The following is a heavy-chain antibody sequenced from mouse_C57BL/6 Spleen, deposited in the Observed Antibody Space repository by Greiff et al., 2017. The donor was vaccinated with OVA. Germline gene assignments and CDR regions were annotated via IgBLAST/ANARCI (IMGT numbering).Heavy chain of an antibody. V-gene: IGHV1-64*01. Sequence: VQLQQPGAELVKPGASVKLSCKASGYTFTSYWMHWVKQRPGQGLEWIGMIHPNSGSTNYNEKFTSKATLTVDKSSSTAYLQRRSLTSEDSAVYYCAKLGHDYAMDYWGQGTSVTVSS. D-gene: IGHD4-1*01. CDR1: GYTFTSYW. J-gene: IGHJ4*01. CDR2: IHPNSGST. CDR3: AKLGHDYAMDY.